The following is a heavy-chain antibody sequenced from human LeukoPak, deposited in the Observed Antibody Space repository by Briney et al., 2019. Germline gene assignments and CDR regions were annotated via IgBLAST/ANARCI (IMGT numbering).Heavy chain of an antibody. D-gene: IGHD6-13*01. J-gene: IGHJ4*02. CDR2: IYHSGST. V-gene: IGHV4-4*02. CDR1: GGSISSSNW. CDR3: ARPRRWRGSSWYYFDY. Sequence: SETLSLTCAVSGGSISSSNWWSWVRQPPGKGLEWIGEIYHSGSTNYNPSLKSRVTISVDKSKNQFSLKLSSVTAADTAVYYCARPRRWRGSSWYYFDYWGQGTLVTVSS.